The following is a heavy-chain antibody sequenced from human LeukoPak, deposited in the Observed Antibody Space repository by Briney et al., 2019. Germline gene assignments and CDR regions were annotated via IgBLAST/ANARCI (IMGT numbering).Heavy chain of an antibody. D-gene: IGHD3-10*01. CDR2: ISYDGSNK. Sequence: GRSLRLSCAASGFTFSSYAMHWVRQAPGKGLEWVAVISYDGSNKYYADSVKGRFTISRDISNNTLYLQMNSLRAEDTAVYYCAKDYYGSGSSSCGMDVWGQGTTVTVSS. J-gene: IGHJ6*02. CDR3: AKDYYGSGSSSCGMDV. V-gene: IGHV3-30-3*01. CDR1: GFTFSSYA.